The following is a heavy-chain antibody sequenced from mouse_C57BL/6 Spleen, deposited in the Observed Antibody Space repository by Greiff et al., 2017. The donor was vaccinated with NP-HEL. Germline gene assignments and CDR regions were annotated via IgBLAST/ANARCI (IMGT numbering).Heavy chain of an antibody. D-gene: IGHD1-1*01. CDR1: GFTFSSYA. CDR2: ISDGGSYT. CDR3: ARDLNTTVVKAMDY. V-gene: IGHV5-4*01. Sequence: EVKLVESGGGLVKPGGSLKLSCAASGFTFSSYAMSWVRQTPEQRLEWVATISDGGSYTYYPDNVKGRFTISRDNAKNNLYLQMSHLKSEDTAMYYCARDLNTTVVKAMDYWGQGTSVTVAT. J-gene: IGHJ4*01.